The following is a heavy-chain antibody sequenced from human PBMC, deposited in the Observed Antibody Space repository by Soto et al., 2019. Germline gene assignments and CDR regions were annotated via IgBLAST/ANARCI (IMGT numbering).Heavy chain of an antibody. CDR1: RFTVSETY. Sequence: EVQVVESGGGLVQPGGSLRLSCAASRFTVSETYMTWVRQAPGKGLEWVSIIYGGGTTYHADSVKGRFSSSRDNSKNTLYLQMNSLRAEDTAVYYCARGGSSGTYYAHWNFDLWGRGTLVTVSS. J-gene: IGHJ2*01. CDR3: ARGGSSGTYYAHWNFDL. D-gene: IGHD3-10*01. V-gene: IGHV3-66*01. CDR2: IYGGGTT.